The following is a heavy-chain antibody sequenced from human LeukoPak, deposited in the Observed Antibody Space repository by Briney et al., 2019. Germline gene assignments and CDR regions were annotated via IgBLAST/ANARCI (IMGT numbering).Heavy chain of an antibody. CDR1: GGSISSSNW. CDR2: IYHSGST. Sequence: PSETLSLTCAVSGGSISSSNWWSWVRQPPGKGLEWIGEIYHSGSTNYNPSLKSRVTISVDKSKNQFSLKLSSVTAADTAVYYCASSYGDYALFDYWGQGTLVTVSS. J-gene: IGHJ4*02. V-gene: IGHV4-4*02. D-gene: IGHD4-17*01. CDR3: ASSYGDYALFDY.